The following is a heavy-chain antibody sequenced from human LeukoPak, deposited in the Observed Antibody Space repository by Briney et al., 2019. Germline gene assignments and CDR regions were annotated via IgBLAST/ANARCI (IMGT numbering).Heavy chain of an antibody. J-gene: IGHJ4*02. D-gene: IGHD1-26*01. CDR3: ARVVGGSYYSANCFDY. CDR2: ISAYNGNT. Sequence: ASVKVSCKASGGTFSSYAISWVRQAPGQGLEWMGWISAYNGNTNYAQKLQGRVTMTTDTSTSTAHMELRSLRSDDTAVYYCARVVGGSYYSANCFDYWGQGTLVTVSS. CDR1: GGTFSSYA. V-gene: IGHV1-18*01.